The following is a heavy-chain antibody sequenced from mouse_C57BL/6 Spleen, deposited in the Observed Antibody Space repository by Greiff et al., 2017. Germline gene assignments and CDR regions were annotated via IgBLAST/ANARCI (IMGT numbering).Heavy chain of an antibody. CDR2: ISNGGGST. CDR3: ARRDYGKTFYAMDY. J-gene: IGHJ4*01. CDR1: GFTFSDYY. D-gene: IGHD2-1*01. Sequence: EVHLVESGGGLVQPGGSLKLSCAASGFTFSDYYMYWVRQTPEKRLEWVAYISNGGGSTYYPDTVKGRFTISRDNAKNTLYLQMSRLKSEDTAMYYCARRDYGKTFYAMDYWGQGTSVTVSS. V-gene: IGHV5-12*01.